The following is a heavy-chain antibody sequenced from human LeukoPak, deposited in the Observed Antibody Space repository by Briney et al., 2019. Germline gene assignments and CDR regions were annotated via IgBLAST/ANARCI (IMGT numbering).Heavy chain of an antibody. CDR3: AKGPNYDILTGWRKTYNGFDV. J-gene: IGHJ3*01. CDR1: GFTFSSYG. D-gene: IGHD3-9*01. V-gene: IGHV3-30*02. CDR2: IRYDGSNK. Sequence: GGSLRLSCAASGFTFSSYGMHWVRQAPGKGLEWVAFIRYDGSNKYYADSVKGRFTISRDNSKNTLYLQMNSLRAEDTAVYYCAKGPNYDILTGWRKTYNGFDVWGQGTMVTVSS.